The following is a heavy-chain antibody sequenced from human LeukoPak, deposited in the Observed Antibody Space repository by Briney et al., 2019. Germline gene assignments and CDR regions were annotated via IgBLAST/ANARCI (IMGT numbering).Heavy chain of an antibody. J-gene: IGHJ3*02. Sequence: GGSLRLSCAASGFTFSSYWMCWVRQAPGKGLEWVANIKQDGSEKYYVDSVKGRFTISRDNAKNSLYLQMNSLRAEDTAVYYCARAGGPRSYSSSWYGRPGAFDIWGQGTMVTVSS. CDR1: GFTFSSYW. D-gene: IGHD6-13*01. V-gene: IGHV3-7*01. CDR2: IKQDGSEK. CDR3: ARAGGPRSYSSSWYGRPGAFDI.